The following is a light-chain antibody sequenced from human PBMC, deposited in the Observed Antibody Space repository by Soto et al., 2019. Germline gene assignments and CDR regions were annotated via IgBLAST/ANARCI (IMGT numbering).Light chain of an antibody. J-gene: IGLJ1*01. V-gene: IGLV2-14*01. CDR1: SSDVGGYNY. CDR3: SSYTSSSTYV. CDR2: DVT. Sequence: QSVLXQPASVYGSPGQSITISCTGTSSDVGGYNYVSWYQQHPGKAPKLMIYDVTNRPSGVSYRFSGSKSGNTASLTISGLQAEDEAHYYCSSYTSSSTYVFGTGTKVTVL.